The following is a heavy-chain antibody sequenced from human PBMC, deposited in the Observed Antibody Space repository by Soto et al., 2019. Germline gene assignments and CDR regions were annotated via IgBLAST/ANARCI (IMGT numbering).Heavy chain of an antibody. D-gene: IGHD3-22*01. V-gene: IGHV1-46*01. Sequence: EASVKVSCKASGYTFTSYYMHWVRQAPGQGLEWMGIINPSGGSTSYAQKFQGRVTMTRDTSTSTVYMELSSLRSEDTAVYYCARDNGSDDSSGRVDFDYWGQGTLVTVSS. J-gene: IGHJ4*02. CDR1: GYTFTSYY. CDR3: ARDNGSDDSSGRVDFDY. CDR2: INPSGGST.